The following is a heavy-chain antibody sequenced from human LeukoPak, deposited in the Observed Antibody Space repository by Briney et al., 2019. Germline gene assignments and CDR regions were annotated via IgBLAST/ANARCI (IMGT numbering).Heavy chain of an antibody. CDR1: GFTFSSHS. D-gene: IGHD3-22*01. CDR2: SSSSSSYI. V-gene: IGHV3-21*01. Sequence: GGSLRLSCAASGFTFSSHSMNWVRQAPGKGLEWVSSSSSSSSYIYYADSVKGRFTISRDNAKNSLHLQMNSLRAEDTAVYYCARGYGSSGYYWFDPWGQGTLVTVSS. CDR3: ARGYGSSGYYWFDP. J-gene: IGHJ5*02.